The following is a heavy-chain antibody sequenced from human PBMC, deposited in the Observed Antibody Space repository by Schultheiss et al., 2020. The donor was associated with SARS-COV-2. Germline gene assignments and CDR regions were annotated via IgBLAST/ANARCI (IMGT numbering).Heavy chain of an antibody. CDR2: ISSSSSYI. J-gene: IGHJ6*02. V-gene: IGHV3-21*01. CDR3: ASLGNMDV. CDR1: GFTFSSYA. D-gene: IGHD7-27*01. Sequence: GESLKISCAASGFTFSSYAMSWVRQAPGKGLEWVSSISSSSSYIYYADSVKGRFTISRDNSKNTLYLQMNSLRAEDTAVYYCASLGNMDVWGQGTTVTVSS.